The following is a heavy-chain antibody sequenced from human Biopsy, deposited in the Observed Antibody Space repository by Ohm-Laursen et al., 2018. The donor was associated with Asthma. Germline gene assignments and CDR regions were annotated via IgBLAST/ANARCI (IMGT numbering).Heavy chain of an antibody. CDR1: EFSFSHYP. Sequence: SLRLSCAASEFSFSHYPMHWVRQAPGKGLEWVAVISYHGAIKFYADSVKGRFTISRDYSKNTLYLQMHSLRAEDTAVYYCARGDSSNWSHYYFDYWGQGTLVTVPS. CDR3: ARGDSSNWSHYYFDY. CDR2: ISYHGAIK. V-gene: IGHV3-30*14. J-gene: IGHJ4*02. D-gene: IGHD3-22*01.